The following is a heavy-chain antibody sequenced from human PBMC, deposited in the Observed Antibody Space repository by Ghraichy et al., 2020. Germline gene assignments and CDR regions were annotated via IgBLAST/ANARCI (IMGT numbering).Heavy chain of an antibody. CDR3: VKGRGATFNWYCDP. V-gene: IGHV3-23*01. J-gene: IGHJ2*01. CDR2: VSGSGGGT. CDR1: GFIFTRYA. D-gene: IGHD1-26*01. Sequence: GGSLRLSCSASGFIFTRYAMNWVRQAPGKGLEWISAVSGSGGGTYFADPVKGRFTISRDNSKNTVYLQMDNLRAGDTAVYYCVKGRGATFNWYCDPWGRGTLVAVSS.